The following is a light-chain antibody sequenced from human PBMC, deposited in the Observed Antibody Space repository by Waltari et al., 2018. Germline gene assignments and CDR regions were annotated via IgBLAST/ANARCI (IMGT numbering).Light chain of an antibody. Sequence: SALTQPASVSGSPGQSITISCTGTSSDIGTYNFVSWYQEYPGKAPKRIIYEATKRRCGVSDRFSASRSGKTASLTISGLQADDEADYSCCSYAGGTAYVFGTGTRVTVL. CDR1: SSDIGTYNF. CDR2: EAT. J-gene: IGLJ1*01. CDR3: CSYAGGTAYV. V-gene: IGLV2-23*01.